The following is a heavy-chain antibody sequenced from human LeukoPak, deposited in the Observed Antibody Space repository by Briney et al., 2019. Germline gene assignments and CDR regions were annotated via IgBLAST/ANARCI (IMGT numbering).Heavy chain of an antibody. V-gene: IGHV3-33*01. CDR3: VRVVTVSNTDPAFDI. D-gene: IGHD2-21*02. CDR2: IWYDGRNK. Sequence: GGSLRLSCAASGFTFSSYGMHWVRQAPGKGLEWVADIWYDGRNKHYADSVKGRFTISRDNSKNTLYLQMNSLRAEDTAVYYCVRVVTVSNTDPAFDIWGQGTMVTVSS. J-gene: IGHJ3*02. CDR1: GFTFSSYG.